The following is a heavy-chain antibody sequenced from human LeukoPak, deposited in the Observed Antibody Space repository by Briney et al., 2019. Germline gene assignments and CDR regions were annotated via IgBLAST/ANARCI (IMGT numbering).Heavy chain of an antibody. CDR1: GFTFSYCG. CDR2: IRYDGNDK. J-gene: IGHJ5*02. D-gene: IGHD3-10*01. V-gene: IGHV3-30*02. Sequence: GGSLRLSCAVSGFTFSYCGMHWVRQAPGKGLEWVAFIRYDGNDKFYAESVKGRFTISRDTSRNALYLQMNSLRPEDTAVYYCAKPLMRDRWFGESWGQGTLVSVSS. CDR3: AKPLMRDRWFGES.